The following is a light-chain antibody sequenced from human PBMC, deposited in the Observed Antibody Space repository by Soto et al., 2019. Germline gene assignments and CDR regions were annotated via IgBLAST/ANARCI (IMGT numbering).Light chain of an antibody. CDR3: EQADMFPNT. CDR2: AAS. Sequence: DTQVTQSPSSVSASVGDTVTITWRASQDINKLLAWYQHKPREAPKLLISAASHLQTGVSPRFSGSGSGTDFTLTISSVQPEDFAIYYCEQADMFPNTFGQGTRLEIK. V-gene: IGKV1-12*01. J-gene: IGKJ1*01. CDR1: QDINKL.